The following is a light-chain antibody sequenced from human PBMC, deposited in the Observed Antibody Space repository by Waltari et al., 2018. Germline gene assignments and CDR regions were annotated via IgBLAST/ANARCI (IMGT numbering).Light chain of an antibody. CDR2: DAS. J-gene: IGKJ1*01. V-gene: IGKV3-11*01. CDR3: HQRSLWPWT. Sequence: IVLTQSPATLSLSPGERATLPCRASQPVSTYLAWFQQKPGQAPRLLIYDASNRAPGIPARFSGSGSGTDFSLTISSLEPEDFAVYYCHQRSLWPWTFGQGTKVAIK. CDR1: QPVSTY.